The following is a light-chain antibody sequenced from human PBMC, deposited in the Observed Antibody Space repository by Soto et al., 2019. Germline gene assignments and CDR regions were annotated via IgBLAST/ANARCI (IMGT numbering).Light chain of an antibody. V-gene: IGKV3-15*01. CDR3: QHYYSWPRT. CDR1: QTIGSN. J-gene: IGKJ1*01. CDR2: GAP. Sequence: DRVMTQSPATLSVSPGERATLSCRASQTIGSNLAWYQQRPGQPPRLLIYGAPTRATGIPARFSGSGSGTEFTLTLTSLQSEDFPVYSCQHYYSWPRTFGQGTTVDIK.